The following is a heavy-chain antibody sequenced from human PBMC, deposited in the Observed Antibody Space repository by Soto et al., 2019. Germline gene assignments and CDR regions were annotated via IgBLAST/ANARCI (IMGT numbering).Heavy chain of an antibody. Sequence: PSETLSLTCSVSGGSIGPVDNYWAWIRQAPGKGLEWIGSVYYVGSPFYNPSLKSRVTMSTDTSKNQFSLNLPSVTATDMAVYYCATIIIPGNRHTDFVPRVQGISVTVSS. J-gene: IGHJ5*02. V-gene: IGHV4-39*01. CDR1: GGSIGPVDNY. CDR2: VYYVGSP. CDR3: ATIIIPGNRHTDFVP.